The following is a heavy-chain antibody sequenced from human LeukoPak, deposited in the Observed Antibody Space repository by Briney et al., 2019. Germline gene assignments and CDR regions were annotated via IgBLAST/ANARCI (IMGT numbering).Heavy chain of an antibody. CDR2: ISWNSGSI. D-gene: IGHD6-19*01. Sequence: PGGSLRHSCAASGFTFDDYAMHWVRQAPGKGLEWVSGISWNSGSIGYADSVKGRFTISRDNAKNSLYLQMNSLRAEDTALYYCAKSYSSGWSPFDYWGQGTLVTVSS. V-gene: IGHV3-9*01. CDR3: AKSYSSGWSPFDY. CDR1: GFTFDDYA. J-gene: IGHJ4*02.